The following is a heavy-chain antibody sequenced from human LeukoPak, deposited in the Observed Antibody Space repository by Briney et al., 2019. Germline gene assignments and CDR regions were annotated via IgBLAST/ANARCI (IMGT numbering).Heavy chain of an antibody. CDR2: ISYDGSNK. Sequence: PGGSLRLSCAASGFTFSSYAMHWVRQAPGKGLEWVAVISYDGSNKYYADSVKGRFTISRDNSKNTLYLQMNSLRAEDTAVYYCARDRGGSGCYQHWGQGTLVTVSS. V-gene: IGHV3-30-3*01. CDR1: GFTFSSYA. CDR3: ARDRGGSGCYQH. J-gene: IGHJ1*01. D-gene: IGHD6-19*01.